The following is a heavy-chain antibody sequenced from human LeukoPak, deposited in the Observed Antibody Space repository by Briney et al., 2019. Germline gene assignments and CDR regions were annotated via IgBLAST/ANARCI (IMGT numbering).Heavy chain of an antibody. CDR3: ARHEGRNRGNMVIVPAAIIN. D-gene: IGHD2-2*02. V-gene: IGHV4-39*01. CDR1: GGSISSSSYY. Sequence: SETLSLTCTVSGGSISSSSYYWGWIRQPPGKGLEWIGSIYYSGSTYYNPSLKSRVTISVDTSKNQFSLKLTSVTAADTAVYYCARHEGRNRGNMVIVPAAIINWGQGTLVTVSS. J-gene: IGHJ4*02. CDR2: IYYSGST.